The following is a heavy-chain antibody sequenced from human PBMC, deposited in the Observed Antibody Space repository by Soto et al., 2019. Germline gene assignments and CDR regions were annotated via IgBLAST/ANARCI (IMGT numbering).Heavy chain of an antibody. J-gene: IGHJ5*02. Sequence: GGSLRLSCAASGFSFSSFAMSWVRQAPGKGLEWVSAITGSGSNSYYADSVKGRFTISRDISKTKLFLQMNSLRAEDTAIYYCATDSNWNYATRGTWFDPWGQGTLVNVSS. V-gene: IGHV3-23*01. CDR2: ITGSGSNS. CDR1: GFSFSSFA. CDR3: ATDSNWNYATRGTWFDP. D-gene: IGHD1-7*01.